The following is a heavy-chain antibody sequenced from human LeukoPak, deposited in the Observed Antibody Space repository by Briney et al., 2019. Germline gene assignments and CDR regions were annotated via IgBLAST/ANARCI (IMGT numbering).Heavy chain of an antibody. CDR1: GFTFSSYS. J-gene: IGHJ6*02. Sequence: GGSLRLSCAASGFTFSSYSMNWVRQAPGKGLEWVSYISSSSSTIYHADSVKGRFTISRDNAKNSLYLQMNSLRAEDTAVYYCARDSLVRGLPPWYYYYGMDVWGQGTTVTVSS. V-gene: IGHV3-48*01. D-gene: IGHD3-10*01. CDR3: ARDSLVRGLPPWYYYYGMDV. CDR2: ISSSSSTI.